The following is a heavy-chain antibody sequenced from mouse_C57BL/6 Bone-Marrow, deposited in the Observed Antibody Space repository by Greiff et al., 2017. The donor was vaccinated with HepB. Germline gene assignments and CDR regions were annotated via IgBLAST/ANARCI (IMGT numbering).Heavy chain of an antibody. J-gene: IGHJ2*01. CDR3: ARFYGSSYDY. CDR2: IYPGDGDT. D-gene: IGHD1-1*01. CDR1: GYAFSSSW. V-gene: IGHV1-82*01. Sequence: VQRVESGPELVKPGASVKISCKASGYAFSSSWMNWVKQRPGKGLEWIGRIYPGDGDTNYNGKFKGKATLTADKSSSTAYMQLSSLTSEDSAVYFCARFYGSSYDYWGQGTTLTVSS.